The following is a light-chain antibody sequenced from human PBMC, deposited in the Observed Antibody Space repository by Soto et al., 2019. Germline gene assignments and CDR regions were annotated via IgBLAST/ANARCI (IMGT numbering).Light chain of an antibody. V-gene: IGKV3-20*01. CDR2: GAS. CDR1: QSVSSSY. J-gene: IGKJ2*01. CDR3: QQYGSSLYT. Sequence: ESVLKQSPGTLSLSPGERATLSCRASQSVSSSYLAWYQQRPGQAPRLLIYGASSRAPGIPDRFSGSGSGTDVTLTISRLEPEDLAVYYCQQYGSSLYTFGQGTKLEIK.